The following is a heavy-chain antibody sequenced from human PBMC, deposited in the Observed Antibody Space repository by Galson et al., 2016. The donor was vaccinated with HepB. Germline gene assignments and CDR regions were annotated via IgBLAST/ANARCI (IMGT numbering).Heavy chain of an antibody. CDR3: AKPRSSSWYDFDY. CDR2: ISGSDGRT. D-gene: IGHD6-13*01. J-gene: IGHJ4*02. V-gene: IGHV3-23*01. CDR1: GFSFSNSW. Sequence: SLRLSCAASGFSFSNSWMTWVRQAPGKGLEWVSVISGSDGRTYYAGSVKGRFTISRDNSKNTLYLQMNSLRAEDTAVYYCAKPRSSSWYDFDYWGQGTLVTVSS.